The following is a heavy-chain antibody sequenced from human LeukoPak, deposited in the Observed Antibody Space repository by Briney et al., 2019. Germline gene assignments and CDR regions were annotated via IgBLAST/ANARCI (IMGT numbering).Heavy chain of an antibody. CDR3: AKSTRAVMAMMDV. V-gene: IGHV3-7*01. CDR2: IKQDGSEQ. D-gene: IGHD3-16*01. J-gene: IGHJ6*04. CDR1: GFTFTTYW. Sequence: QAGGSLRLSCAASGFTFTTYWMGWVRQAPGKGLEWVANIKQDGSEQYYVDPVKGRFTISRDNAKNSLFLQMNSLRAEDTAVYFCAKSTRAVMAMMDVWGKGTTVTVSS.